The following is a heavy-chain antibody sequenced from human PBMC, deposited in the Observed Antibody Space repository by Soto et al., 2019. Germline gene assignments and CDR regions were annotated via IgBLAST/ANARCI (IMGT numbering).Heavy chain of an antibody. CDR3: TTDPENWNPEAFDI. D-gene: IGHD1-1*01. CDR2: IKSKTDGGTT. J-gene: IGHJ3*02. V-gene: IGHV3-15*01. Sequence: GGSLRLSCAASGFTFSNAWMSWVRQVPGKGLEWVGRIKSKTDGGTTDYAAPVKGRFTISRDDSKNTLYLQMNSLKTEDTAVYYCTTDPENWNPEAFDIWGQGTMVTVSS. CDR1: GFTFSNAW.